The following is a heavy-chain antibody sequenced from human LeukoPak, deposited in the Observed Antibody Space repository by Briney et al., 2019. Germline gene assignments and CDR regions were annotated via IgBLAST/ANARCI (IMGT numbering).Heavy chain of an antibody. J-gene: IGHJ3*02. CDR3: ARDLYYYDSSGYSHHDAFDI. CDR2: INPNSGGT. Sequence: ASVKVSCKASGYTFTGYYMHWVRQAPGQGLEWMGWINPNSGGTNYAQKFQGRVTMTRDTSISTAYMELSRLGSDDTAVYYCARDLYYYDSSGYSHHDAFDIWGQGTMVTVSS. CDR1: GYTFTGYY. V-gene: IGHV1-2*02. D-gene: IGHD3-22*01.